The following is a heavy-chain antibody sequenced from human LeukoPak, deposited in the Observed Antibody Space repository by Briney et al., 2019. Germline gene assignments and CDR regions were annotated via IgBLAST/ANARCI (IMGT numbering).Heavy chain of an antibody. CDR3: ARGGDSSGYYYRYYFDY. D-gene: IGHD3-22*01. Sequence: ASVKVSCKVSGYTLTELSMHWVRQAPGKGLEWMGGFDPEDGETIYAQKFQGRVTITADESTSTAYMELSSLRSEDTAVYYCARGGDSSGYYYRYYFDYWGQGTLVTVSS. V-gene: IGHV1-24*01. J-gene: IGHJ4*02. CDR2: FDPEDGET. CDR1: GYTLTELS.